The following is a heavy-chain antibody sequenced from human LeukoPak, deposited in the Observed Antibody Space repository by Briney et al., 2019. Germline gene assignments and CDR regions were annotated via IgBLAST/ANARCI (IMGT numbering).Heavy chain of an antibody. J-gene: IGHJ6*02. Sequence: GASVKVSCKASGGTFNSYAISWVRQAPGQGLEWMGRINPNSGDTNYAQKFQGRVTMTRDTSISTAYMELSSLISDDTAVYYCAREFNPFYYYGMDVWGQGTTVTVSS. CDR3: AREFNPFYYYGMDV. CDR2: INPNSGDT. V-gene: IGHV1-2*06. D-gene: IGHD1-14*01. CDR1: GGTFNSYA.